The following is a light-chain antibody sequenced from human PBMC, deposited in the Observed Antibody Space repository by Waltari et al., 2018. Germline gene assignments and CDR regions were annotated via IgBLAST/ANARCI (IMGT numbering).Light chain of an antibody. CDR2: QAS. CDR3: QQYHTYPWT. Sequence: DIQMTQSSSTLSASAGDRITTTCRASQSISPWLAWYQQKPGKAPKLLIYQASSLESGVPSTFSGSASGTDFTLTISSLQPDDFATYYCQQYHTYPWTFGQGTKVETK. J-gene: IGKJ1*01. V-gene: IGKV1-5*03. CDR1: QSISPW.